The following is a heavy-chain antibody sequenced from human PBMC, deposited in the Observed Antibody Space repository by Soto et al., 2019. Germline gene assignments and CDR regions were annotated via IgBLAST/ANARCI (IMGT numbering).Heavy chain of an antibody. CDR2: ISGSGGST. J-gene: IGHJ4*02. CDR3: APPPRLFDY. Sequence: EVQLLESGGGLVQPGGSLRLSCAASGFTFSSYAMSWVRQAPGKGLEWVSAISGSGGSTYYADSGKGRFTISRDNSKSTLDLQRNGRRAEDTAVYYCAPPPRLFDYWGQGTLVTVSS. CDR1: GFTFSSYA. V-gene: IGHV3-23*01.